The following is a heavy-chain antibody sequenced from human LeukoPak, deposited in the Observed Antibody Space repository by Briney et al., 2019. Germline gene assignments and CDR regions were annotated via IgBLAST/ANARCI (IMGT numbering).Heavy chain of an antibody. CDR2: ISSSGDYV. D-gene: IGHD3-10*01. V-gene: IGHV3-21*01. CDR3: ARERRSAGSFDY. Sequence: GSLRLSCATSGFIFSTHSMNWVRQAPGKGLEWVASISSSGDYVYHADSVKGRFTISRDNAKNSLFLQLNSLRVEDTAVYYCARERRSAGSFDYWGRGTLVTVSS. CDR1: GFIFSTHS. J-gene: IGHJ4*02.